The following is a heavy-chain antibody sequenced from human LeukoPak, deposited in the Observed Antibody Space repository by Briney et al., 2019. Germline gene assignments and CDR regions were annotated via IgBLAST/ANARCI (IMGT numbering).Heavy chain of an antibody. Sequence: RASVKVSCKASGYTFTSYYMHWVRQAPGQGLEWMGIINPSGGSTSYAQKFQGRVTMTRDTSTSTVYMELSSLRSEDTAVYYCAIFRDYYDILTGYSVFDYWGQGTLVTVSS. V-gene: IGHV1-46*01. J-gene: IGHJ4*02. CDR3: AIFRDYYDILTGYSVFDY. D-gene: IGHD3-9*01. CDR2: INPSGGST. CDR1: GYTFTSYY.